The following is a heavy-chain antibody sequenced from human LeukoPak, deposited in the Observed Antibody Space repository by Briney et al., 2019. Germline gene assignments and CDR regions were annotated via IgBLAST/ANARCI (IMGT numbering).Heavy chain of an antibody. D-gene: IGHD3-22*01. CDR1: GYTFTSYY. CDR3: ASPVGGYDSSDYDAFDI. J-gene: IGHJ3*02. V-gene: IGHV1-46*01. CDR2: INPSGGSA. Sequence: ASVKVSCKASGYTFTSYYMHWVRQAPGQGLEWMGIINPSGGSASYAQKFQGRVTMTRDTSTSTVYRELRSLRSEDTAVYYCASPVGGYDSSDYDAFDIWGQGTMVTVSS.